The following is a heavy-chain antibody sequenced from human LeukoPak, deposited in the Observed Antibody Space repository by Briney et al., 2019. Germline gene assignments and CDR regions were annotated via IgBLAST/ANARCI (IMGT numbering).Heavy chain of an antibody. J-gene: IGHJ4*02. CDR3: ARSSGWYPTLDY. CDR1: GYTFTSYA. Sequence: ASVKVSCEASGYTFTSYAMHWVRQAPGQRLEWMGWINAGNGNTKYSQKFQGRVTITRDTSASTAYMELSSLRSEDTAVYYCARSSGWYPTLDYWGQGTLVTVSS. V-gene: IGHV1-3*01. D-gene: IGHD6-19*01. CDR2: INAGNGNT.